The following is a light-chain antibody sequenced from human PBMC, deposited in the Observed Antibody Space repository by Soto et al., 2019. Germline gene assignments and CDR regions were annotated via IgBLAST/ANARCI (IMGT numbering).Light chain of an antibody. CDR3: QQYGSSKRT. CDR2: DAS. CDR1: QSVSSSY. V-gene: IGKV3-20*01. J-gene: IGKJ1*01. Sequence: EIVLTQSPGTLSLSPGKRATFSCRASQSVSSSYLAWYQQKPGQAPRLLIYDASSRATGIPDRFSGSGSGTYFTLTISRMEPEDFAVNYYQQYGSSKRTFGQGTNLEIK.